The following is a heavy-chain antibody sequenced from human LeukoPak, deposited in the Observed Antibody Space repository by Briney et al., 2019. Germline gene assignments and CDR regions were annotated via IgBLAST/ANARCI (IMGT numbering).Heavy chain of an antibody. CDR2: IIPIFGTA. CDR3: ARDPRGMTHPDY. D-gene: IGHD3-16*01. Sequence: ASVKVSCKASGGTFSSYAISWVRQAPGQGLEWMGRIIPIFGTANYAQKFQGRVTITTDESTSTAYMELSSLRSEDTAVYYCARDPRGMTHPDYWGQGTLVTVSS. J-gene: IGHJ4*02. CDR1: GGTFSSYA. V-gene: IGHV1-69*05.